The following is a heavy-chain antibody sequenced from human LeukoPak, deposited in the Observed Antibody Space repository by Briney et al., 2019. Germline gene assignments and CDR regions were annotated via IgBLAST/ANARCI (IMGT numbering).Heavy chain of an antibody. V-gene: IGHV4-39*07. J-gene: IGHJ4*02. CDR1: GGSITSSSYY. CDR3: ARAPEYGLYYFDY. CDR2: IYYSGST. D-gene: IGHD1-14*01. Sequence: SETLSLTCTVSGGSITSSSYYWGWIRQPPGKGLEWIGSIYYSGSTYYNPSLKGRVSISVDTSKNQFSLKLTSVTAADTAVYYCARAPEYGLYYFDYWGQGTLVTVSS.